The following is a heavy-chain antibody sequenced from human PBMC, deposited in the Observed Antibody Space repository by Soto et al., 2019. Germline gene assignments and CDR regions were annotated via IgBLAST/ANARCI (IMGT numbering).Heavy chain of an antibody. CDR1: GGSISSYY. CDR2: IYYSGST. J-gene: IGHJ6*03. Sequence: QVQLQESGPGLVKPSETLSLTCTVSGGSISSYYWSWIRQPPGKGLEWIGYIYYSGSTNNNPSLKSRVTISVDTSKNQFSRKLSSVTAADTAVYYWARAQVSSPPYYMDVWGKGTTVTVSS. CDR3: ARAQVSSPPYYMDV. D-gene: IGHD1-20*01. V-gene: IGHV4-59*01.